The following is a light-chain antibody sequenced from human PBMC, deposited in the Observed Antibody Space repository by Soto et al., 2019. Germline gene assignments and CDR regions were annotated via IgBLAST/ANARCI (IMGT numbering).Light chain of an antibody. V-gene: IGKV1-9*01. CDR3: QQSYSTSSIT. CDR2: AAS. Sequence: DIQLTQSPSFLSASVGDRVTITCRASQGISSYLAWYQQKPGKAPKLLIYAASTLQSGVPSRFSGSGSGTDFTLTISSLQPEDFATYYCQQSYSTSSITFGQGTRLEI. CDR1: QGISSY. J-gene: IGKJ5*01.